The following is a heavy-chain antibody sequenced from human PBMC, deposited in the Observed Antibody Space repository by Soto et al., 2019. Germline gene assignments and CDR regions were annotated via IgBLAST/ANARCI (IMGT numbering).Heavy chain of an antibody. V-gene: IGHV3-48*02. CDR2: ISSSSSTI. Sequence: PGGSLRLSCAASGFTFSSYSMNWVRQAPGKGLEWVSYISSSSSTIYYADSVKGRFTISRDNAKNSLYLQMNSLRDEDTAVYYCAIQEMTYHYYYGMDVWGQGTTVNVSS. D-gene: IGHD2-2*01. CDR3: AIQEMTYHYYYGMDV. J-gene: IGHJ6*02. CDR1: GFTFSSYS.